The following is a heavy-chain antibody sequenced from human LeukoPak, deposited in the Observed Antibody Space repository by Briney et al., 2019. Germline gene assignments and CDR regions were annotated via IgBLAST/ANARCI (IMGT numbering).Heavy chain of an antibody. CDR2: IYYSGST. CDR3: ARESGIAAAGTEAYYFDH. D-gene: IGHD6-13*01. Sequence: PSETLSLTCTVSGGSISSSYWSWIRQPPGKGLEWIGYIYYSGSTNYNPSLKSRVTISVDTSKNQFSLKLSSVTAADTAVYYCARESGIAAAGTEAYYFDHWGQGTLVTVS. V-gene: IGHV4-59*01. J-gene: IGHJ4*02. CDR1: GGSISSSY.